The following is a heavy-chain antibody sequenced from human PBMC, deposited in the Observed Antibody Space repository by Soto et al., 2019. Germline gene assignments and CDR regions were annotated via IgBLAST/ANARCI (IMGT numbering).Heavy chain of an antibody. D-gene: IGHD2-15*01. J-gene: IGHJ4*02. Sequence: LRLSCAASGFTFSSYAMGWVRQGPGKGLEWVAVVSIGGSTHYADSVRGRFTISRDNSKNTLSLQMNSLTAEDTAVYFCAKRRGAGGHFDYWGQGALVTVS. CDR2: VSIGGST. CDR1: GFTFSSYA. CDR3: AKRRGAGGHFDY. V-gene: IGHV3-23*01.